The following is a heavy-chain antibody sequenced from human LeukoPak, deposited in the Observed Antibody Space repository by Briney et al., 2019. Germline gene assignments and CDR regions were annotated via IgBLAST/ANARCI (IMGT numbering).Heavy chain of an antibody. CDR1: GFTFSSYG. V-gene: IGHV3-30*19. D-gene: IGHD2-2*01. CDR3: ARDGPIVVVPAASRGYFDY. J-gene: IGHJ4*02. CDR2: IWYDGSNK. Sequence: PGRSLRLSCAASGFTFSSYGMHWVRQAPGKGLEWVAVIWYDGSNKYYADSVKGRFTISRDNSKNTLYLQMNSLRAEDTAVYYCARDGPIVVVPAASRGYFDYWGQGTLVTVSS.